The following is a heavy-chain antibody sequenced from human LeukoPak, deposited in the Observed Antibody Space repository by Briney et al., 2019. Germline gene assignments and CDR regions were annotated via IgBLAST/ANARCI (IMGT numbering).Heavy chain of an antibody. CDR1: GSAFSSYG. D-gene: IGHD3-22*01. V-gene: IGHV3-30*03. J-gene: IGHJ4*02. CDR2: ISYDGSNK. Sequence: SGRSLRLSCAASGSAFSSYGMHWVRQAPGKGLEWVAVISYDGSNKYYADSVKGRFTISRDNSKNTLYLQMNSLRAEDTAVYYCASGLGYYDSSGWSYYFDYWGQGTLVTVSS. CDR3: ASGLGYYDSSGWSYYFDY.